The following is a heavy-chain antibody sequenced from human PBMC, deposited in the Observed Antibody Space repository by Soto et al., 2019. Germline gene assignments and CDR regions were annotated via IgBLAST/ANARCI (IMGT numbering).Heavy chain of an antibody. Sequence: QVTLKESGPVLVKPTETLTLTCTVSGFSLSNPRMGVSCTRQPPGKALEWLAHIFSNDEKSYNTSLKSRLTISKDTSKRQVVLTMTNMDPVDTATYYCARMLGDGTPAPGFFDIWGQGTLVTVSS. V-gene: IGHV2-26*01. CDR2: IFSNDEK. CDR1: GFSLSNPRMG. J-gene: IGHJ4*02. CDR3: ARMLGDGTPAPGFFDI. D-gene: IGHD6-13*01.